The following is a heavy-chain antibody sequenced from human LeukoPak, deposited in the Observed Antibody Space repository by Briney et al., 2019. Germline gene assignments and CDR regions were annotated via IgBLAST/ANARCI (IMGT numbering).Heavy chain of an antibody. V-gene: IGHV4-4*07. CDR1: GDSISSYY. Sequence: PSETLSLTCTVSGDSISSYYWAWIRQPAGKGLEWIGRIYTSESTNYNPSLKSRVTISAGKSKNQFSLKLSSVTAADTAVYYCARAGGGSGSSHLYYYYMDVWGKGTTVTVSS. CDR2: IYTSEST. D-gene: IGHD3-10*01. CDR3: ARAGGGSGSSHLYYYYMDV. J-gene: IGHJ6*03.